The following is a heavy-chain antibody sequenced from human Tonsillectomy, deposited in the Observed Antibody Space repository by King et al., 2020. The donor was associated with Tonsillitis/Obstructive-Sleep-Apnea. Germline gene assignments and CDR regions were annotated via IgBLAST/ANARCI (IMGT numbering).Heavy chain of an antibody. CDR1: GFTFSSYA. Sequence: VQLVESGGGLVQPGGSLRLSCAASGFTFSSYAMSWVRQAPGKGLEWVSAISGSGGSTYYADSVKGRFTISRDNSKNTLYLQMNSLRAEDTAVYYCAKGDIVVVPAPGYFDYWGQGTLVTVSS. V-gene: IGHV3-23*04. D-gene: IGHD2-2*01. CDR2: ISGSGGST. J-gene: IGHJ4*02. CDR3: AKGDIVVVPAPGYFDY.